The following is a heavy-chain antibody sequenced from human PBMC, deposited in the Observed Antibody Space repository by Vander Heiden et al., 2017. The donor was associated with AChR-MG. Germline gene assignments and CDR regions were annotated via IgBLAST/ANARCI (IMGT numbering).Heavy chain of an antibody. Sequence: QVQLQESGPGLVKPSQTLSLTCTVSSGPISTDDYFWSWIRQPPGKGLEWIGYIYYSGSTDYNPSLQSRVSISVDTSKNQFFLNLKSVTAADTAVYYCARFQRGLGPALFDYWGQGTLVTVSS. V-gene: IGHV4-30-4*01. D-gene: IGHD1-1*01. CDR2: IYYSGST. CDR3: ARFQRGLGPALFDY. J-gene: IGHJ4*02. CDR1: SGPISTDDYF.